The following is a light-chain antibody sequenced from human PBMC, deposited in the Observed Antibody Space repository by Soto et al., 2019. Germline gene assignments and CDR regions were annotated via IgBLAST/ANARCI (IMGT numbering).Light chain of an antibody. CDR2: GAS. J-gene: IGKJ1*01. CDR3: QQYGSSPWT. CDR1: QSVSSSD. V-gene: IGKV3-20*01. Sequence: EIVLTQSPGTLSLSPGERATLSCRASQSVSSSDLAWYQQKPGQAPRLLIYGASSRATGISDRFSGSGSGTDFTLTISRLEPEDFAVYYCQQYGSSPWTFGQGTKVDIK.